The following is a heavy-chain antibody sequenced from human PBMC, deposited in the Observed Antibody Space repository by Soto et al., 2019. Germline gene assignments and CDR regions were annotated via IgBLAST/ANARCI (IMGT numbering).Heavy chain of an antibody. CDR3: ARAATYYDILTGYYNLSYFQH. CDR2: IYYSGST. V-gene: IGHV4-30-4*01. Sequence: LSLTCTVSGGSISSGDYYWSWIRQPPGKGLEWIGYIYYSGSTYYNPSLKSRVTISVDTSKNQFSLKLSSVTAADTAVYYCARAATYYDILTGYYNLSYFQHWGQGTLVTVSS. CDR1: GGSISSGDYY. J-gene: IGHJ1*01. D-gene: IGHD3-9*01.